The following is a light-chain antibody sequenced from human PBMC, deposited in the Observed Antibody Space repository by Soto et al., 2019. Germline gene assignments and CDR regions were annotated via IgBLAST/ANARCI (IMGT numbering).Light chain of an antibody. CDR3: QQYESYSPLT. J-gene: IGKJ4*01. CDR1: QSIRSW. V-gene: IGKV1-5*01. Sequence: DIQMTQSPSTLSASVGERVIITCRASQSIRSWLAWYQQQPGKAPKLLIYDASNLESGVPSRFSGGRSGTEFTLTISSLQPEDFAAYYCQQYESYSPLTFGGGTKVDIK. CDR2: DAS.